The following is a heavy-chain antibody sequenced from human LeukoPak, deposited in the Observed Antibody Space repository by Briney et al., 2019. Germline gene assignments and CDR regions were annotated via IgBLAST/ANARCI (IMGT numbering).Heavy chain of an antibody. D-gene: IGHD6-13*01. Sequence: SETLSLTCAVYGGSFGGYYWSWIRQPPGKGLEWIGEINHSGSTNYNPSLKSRVTISVDTSKNQFSLKLSSVTAADTAVYYCARVYYSSSYDYWYFDLWGRGTLVTVSS. V-gene: IGHV4-34*01. J-gene: IGHJ2*01. CDR1: GGSFGGYY. CDR2: INHSGST. CDR3: ARVYYSSSYDYWYFDL.